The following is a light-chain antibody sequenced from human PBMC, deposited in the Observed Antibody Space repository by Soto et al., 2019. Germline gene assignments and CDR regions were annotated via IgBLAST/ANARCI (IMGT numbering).Light chain of an antibody. CDR3: SSYTNSRSPDYV. V-gene: IGLV2-14*01. J-gene: IGLJ1*01. CDR1: SSDIGNYDY. Sequence: QSALAQPASVSGSPGQSITISCTGTSSDIGNYDYVSWYQQHPGKAPKLMIYEVSNRPSGVSNRFSGSKSGNTASLTISGLQSVDEADYYCSSYTNSRSPDYVFGTGTQLTVL. CDR2: EVS.